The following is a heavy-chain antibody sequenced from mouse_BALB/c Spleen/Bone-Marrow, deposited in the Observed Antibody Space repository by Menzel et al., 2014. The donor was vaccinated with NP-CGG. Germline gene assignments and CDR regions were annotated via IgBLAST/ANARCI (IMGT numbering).Heavy chain of an antibody. Sequence: VKLMESGAELAKPGASLKMSCKASGYTFTSYWMHWVKQRPGQGLEWIGYINPSTDYTEYNQKFKDKATLTADKSSSTAFMQLSSLTSEDSTVYYCARRAYGSSYGFAYWGQGALVTVSA. V-gene: IGHV1-7*01. D-gene: IGHD1-1*01. J-gene: IGHJ3*01. CDR1: GYTFTSYW. CDR2: INPSTDYT. CDR3: ARRAYGSSYGFAY.